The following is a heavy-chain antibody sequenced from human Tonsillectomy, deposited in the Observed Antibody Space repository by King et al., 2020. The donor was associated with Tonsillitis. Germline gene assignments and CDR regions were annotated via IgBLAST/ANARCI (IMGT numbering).Heavy chain of an antibody. CDR1: GYSFTSYW. D-gene: IGHD6-6*01. CDR3: AVPEYSSSSGVGY. CDR2: IDPRDSYT. Sequence: QLVQSGAEVKKPGESLRISCKGSGYSFTSYWISWVRQMPGKGLEWVGRIDPRDSYTNYSPSFQGHVTIAADKSISTAYLQWSSLKASDTAMYYCAVPEYSSSSGVGYWGQGTLVTVSS. V-gene: IGHV5-10-1*01. J-gene: IGHJ4*02.